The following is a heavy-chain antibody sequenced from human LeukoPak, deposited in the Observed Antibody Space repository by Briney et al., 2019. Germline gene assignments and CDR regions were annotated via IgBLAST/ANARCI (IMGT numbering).Heavy chain of an antibody. Sequence: SGGSLRLSCAASGFTFSSYEMNWVRQAPGKGLEWVSYISSSGSTIYYADSVKGRFTISRDNAKNSLYLQMNSLRAEDTAVYYCARGEPEQQTIDYWGQGTLVTVSS. V-gene: IGHV3-48*03. D-gene: IGHD6-13*01. CDR1: GFTFSSYE. J-gene: IGHJ4*02. CDR3: ARGEPEQQTIDY. CDR2: ISSSGSTI.